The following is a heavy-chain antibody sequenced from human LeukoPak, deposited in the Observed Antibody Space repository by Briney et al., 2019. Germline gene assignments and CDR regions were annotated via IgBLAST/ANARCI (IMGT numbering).Heavy chain of an antibody. V-gene: IGHV4-61*02. CDR3: ARDGYYDSSGYLGY. Sequence: PSQTLSLTCTVSGGSISSGSYYWSWIRQPAGKGLEWIGRIYTSGSTNYNPSLKSRVTISVDTSKNLFSLKLSSVTAADTAVYYCARDGYYDSSGYLGYWGQGTLVTVSS. D-gene: IGHD3-22*01. J-gene: IGHJ4*02. CDR2: IYTSGST. CDR1: GGSISSGSYY.